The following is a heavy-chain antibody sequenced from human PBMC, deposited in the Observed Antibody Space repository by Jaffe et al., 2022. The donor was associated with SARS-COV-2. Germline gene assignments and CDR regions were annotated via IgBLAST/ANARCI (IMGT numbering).Heavy chain of an antibody. Sequence: QVQLVESGGGVVQPGRSLRLSCAASGFIFSSYGMHWVRQPPGKGLEWVAVIWYDGSNKYYADSVEGRFTISRDNSKNTVDLQMNSLRGEDTAVYYCVREGRRLYSSAWYGLDPWGQGTLVTVSS. CDR1: GFIFSSYG. J-gene: IGHJ5*02. CDR3: VREGRRLYSSAWYGLDP. CDR2: IWYDGSNK. D-gene: IGHD6-19*01. V-gene: IGHV3-33*01.